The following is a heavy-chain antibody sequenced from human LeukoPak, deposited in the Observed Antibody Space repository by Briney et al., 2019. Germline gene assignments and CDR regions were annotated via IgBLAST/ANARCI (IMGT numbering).Heavy chain of an antibody. J-gene: IGHJ4*02. CDR3: ARDSRSSSSAYYFDY. CDR1: GYTFTSYG. Sequence: SVKVSCKASGYTFTSYGISWVRQAPGQGLEWMGGIIPIFGTANYAQKFQGRVTITTDESTSTAYMELSSLRSEDTAVYYCARDSRSSSSAYYFDYWGQGTLVTVSS. CDR2: IIPIFGTA. D-gene: IGHD6-6*01. V-gene: IGHV1-69*05.